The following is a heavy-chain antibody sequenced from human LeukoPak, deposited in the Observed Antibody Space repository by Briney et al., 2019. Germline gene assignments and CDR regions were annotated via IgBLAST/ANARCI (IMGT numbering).Heavy chain of an antibody. J-gene: IGHJ4*02. V-gene: IGHV4-30-4*01. Sequence: SETLSLTCTVSGGSISSGDYYRSWIRQPPGKGLEWIGYIYYSGSTYYNPSLKSRVTISVDTSKNQFSLKLSSVTAADTAVYYCARATHCGGDCYPFDYWGQGTLVTVSS. CDR1: GGSISSGDYY. CDR3: ARATHCGGDCYPFDY. CDR2: IYYSGST. D-gene: IGHD2-21*02.